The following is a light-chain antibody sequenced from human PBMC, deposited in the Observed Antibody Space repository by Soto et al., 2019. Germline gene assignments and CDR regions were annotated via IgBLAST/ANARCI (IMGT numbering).Light chain of an antibody. CDR3: CSYRDTSTLV. J-gene: IGLJ3*02. CDR1: SSDIGSYNL. Sequence: QSALTQPASVSGSPGQSITISCTGTSSDIGSYNLVSWYQQHPDRAPKLILYAGSKRPSGVSNRFSGSKSDNTASLTISGLQAEDEADYYCCSYRDTSTLVFGGGTKLTVL. CDR2: AGS. V-gene: IGLV2-23*01.